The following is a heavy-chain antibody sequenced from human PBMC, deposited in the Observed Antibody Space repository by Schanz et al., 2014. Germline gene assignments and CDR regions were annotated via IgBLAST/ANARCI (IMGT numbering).Heavy chain of an antibody. CDR3: VKDLQRELLRDDHYYGMDV. D-gene: IGHD1-26*01. Sequence: LVESGGGVVQPGRSLRLSCAASGFTFSSYGMHWVRQVPGKGLEWVAVVCYDGSKKYYADSVKGRITTSRDNSKNTMYLQMNSLRAEDTAVYYCVKDLQRELLRDDHYYGMDVWGQGTTVTVSS. J-gene: IGHJ6*02. CDR1: GFTFSSYG. V-gene: IGHV3-33*06. CDR2: VCYDGSKK.